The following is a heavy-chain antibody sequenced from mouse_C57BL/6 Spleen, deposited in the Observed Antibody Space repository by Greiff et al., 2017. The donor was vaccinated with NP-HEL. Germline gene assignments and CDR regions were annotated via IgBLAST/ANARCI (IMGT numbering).Heavy chain of an antibody. CDR3: TRGQIYYYRSSYQEVYFDY. CDR2: ISSGGDYI. V-gene: IGHV5-9-1*02. Sequence: EVMLVESGEGLVKPGGSLKLSCAASGFTFSSYAMSWVRQTPEKRLEWVAYISSGGDYIYYADTVKGRFTISRDNARNTLYLQMSSLKSEDTAMYYCTRGQIYYYRSSYQEVYFDYWGQGTTLTVSS. CDR1: GFTFSSYA. D-gene: IGHD1-1*01. J-gene: IGHJ2*01.